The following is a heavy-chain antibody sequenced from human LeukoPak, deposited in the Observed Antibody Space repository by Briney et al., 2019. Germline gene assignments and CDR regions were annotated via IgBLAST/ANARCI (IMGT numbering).Heavy chain of an antibody. CDR2: IKKEGSEK. Sequence: GGSLRLSCAASGLSFSDYWMSWVRQAPGKGLEWVANIKKEGSEKYYVDSVKGRFTISRDNAKNSLYLQMNSLRVDDTAVYYCASRPLWFGEFDFWGQGTLVTVSS. V-gene: IGHV3-7*05. J-gene: IGHJ4*02. CDR3: ASRPLWFGEFDF. D-gene: IGHD3-10*01. CDR1: GLSFSDYW.